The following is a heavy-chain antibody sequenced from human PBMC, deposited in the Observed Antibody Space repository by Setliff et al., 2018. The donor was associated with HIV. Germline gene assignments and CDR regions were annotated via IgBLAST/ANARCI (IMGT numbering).Heavy chain of an antibody. V-gene: IGHV4-39*01. CDR2: IYYSGNT. CDR1: GDSIFTSTYY. CDR3: ARLGRPYSGQGWFDP. Sequence: SETLSLTCSVSGDSIFTSTYYWGWIRQPPGKRLEWIGSIYYSGNTYYNPSLKSRVTISVDTSKNQFFLNLSSVTATDSAVYCCARLGRPYSGQGWFDPGGQGTLVTVSS. J-gene: IGHJ5*02. D-gene: IGHD5-12*01.